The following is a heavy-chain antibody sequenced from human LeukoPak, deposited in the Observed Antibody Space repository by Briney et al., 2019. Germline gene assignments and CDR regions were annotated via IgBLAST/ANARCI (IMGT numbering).Heavy chain of an antibody. D-gene: IGHD3-9*01. V-gene: IGHV3-30*02. J-gene: IGHJ4*02. CDR3: ARDSVAYYDILTGYYRYEPRYFDY. CDR1: GFTFSSYG. Sequence: GGSLRLSCAASGFTFSSYGMHWVRQAPGKGLEWVAFIRYDGSNKYYADSVKGRFTISRDNSKNTLYLQMNSLRAEDTAVYYCARDSVAYYDILTGYYRYEPRYFDYWGQGTLVTVSS. CDR2: IRYDGSNK.